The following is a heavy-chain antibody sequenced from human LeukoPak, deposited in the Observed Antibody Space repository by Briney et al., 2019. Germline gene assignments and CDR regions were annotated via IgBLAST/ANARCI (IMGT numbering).Heavy chain of an antibody. CDR3: ARDLPGPYYYYYYMDV. CDR2: IYYSGST. V-gene: IGHV4-59*01. J-gene: IGHJ6*03. Sequence: SETLSLTCTVSGGSISSYYWSWIRQPPGKGLEWIGYIYYSGSTNYNPSLKSRVTISVDTSKNQFSLKLSSVTAADTAVYYCARDLPGPYYYYYYMDVWGKGTTVTVSS. CDR1: GGSISSYY.